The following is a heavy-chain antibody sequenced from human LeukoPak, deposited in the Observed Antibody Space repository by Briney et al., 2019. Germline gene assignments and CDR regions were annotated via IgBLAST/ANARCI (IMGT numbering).Heavy chain of an antibody. V-gene: IGHV4-61*02. CDR1: GGSISSGSYY. Sequence: SETLSLTCTGSGGSISSGSYYWSWIRQPAGKGLEWIGRIYTSGSTNYNPSLKSRVTISVDTSKNQFSLKLSSVPAADTAVYYCARERITMIVVVYVDYWGQGTLVTVSS. J-gene: IGHJ4*02. CDR2: IYTSGST. D-gene: IGHD3-22*01. CDR3: ARERITMIVVVYVDY.